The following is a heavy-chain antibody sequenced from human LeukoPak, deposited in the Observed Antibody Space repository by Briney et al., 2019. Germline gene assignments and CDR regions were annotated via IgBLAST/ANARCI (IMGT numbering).Heavy chain of an antibody. V-gene: IGHV1-18*01. D-gene: IGHD5-18*01. CDR2: ISAYNGNT. CDR3: ATSNHVAPALGYFDY. CDR1: GYTFTSYG. J-gene: IGHJ4*02. Sequence: GASVKVSCKASGYTFTSYGISWVRQAPGQGLERMGWISAYNGNTDYAQKFQGRVTMTTDTSTNTAYMDLRSLRSDDTAVYYCATSNHVAPALGYFDYWGQGTLVTVSS.